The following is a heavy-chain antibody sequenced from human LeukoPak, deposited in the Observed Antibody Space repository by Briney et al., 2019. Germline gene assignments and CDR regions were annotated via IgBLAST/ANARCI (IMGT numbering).Heavy chain of an antibody. Sequence: PGGSLRLSCAASGFTSSSYAMSWVRQAPGKGLEWVSAISGSGGSTYYADSVKGRFTISRDNSKNTLYLQMNSLRAEDTAVYYCAKGRAGDYGGKPRQGYWGQGTLVTVSS. J-gene: IGHJ4*02. CDR2: ISGSGGST. CDR1: GFTSSSYA. V-gene: IGHV3-23*01. CDR3: AKGRAGDYGGKPRQGY. D-gene: IGHD4-23*01.